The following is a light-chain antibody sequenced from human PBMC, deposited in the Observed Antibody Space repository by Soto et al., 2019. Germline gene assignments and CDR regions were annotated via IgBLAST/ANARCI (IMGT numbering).Light chain of an antibody. J-gene: IGKJ5*01. Sequence: DLQMTQSPSCISASVGERFTSTCRASQGLSSWIAWYQQRPGKAPKXXIYAASSLQSGVPSRFSGSGYGTDFTLTIGSLQTEDFATYYCQQAYSFPVTFGQGTRLEIK. CDR3: QQAYSFPVT. V-gene: IGKV1D-12*01. CDR1: QGLSSW. CDR2: AAS.